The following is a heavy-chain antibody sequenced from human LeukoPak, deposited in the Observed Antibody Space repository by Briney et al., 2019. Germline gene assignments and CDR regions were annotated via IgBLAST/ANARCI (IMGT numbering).Heavy chain of an antibody. D-gene: IGHD3-3*01. Sequence: PGGSLRLSCAASGFTFSTYVMNWFRQAPGKGLEWVSTINVGAEYIFYADSVKGRFTISRDDSNNALYLQMHSLRAEDTALYYCASGPPFLKYFEYWGQGTLVTVSS. CDR1: GFTFSTYV. CDR2: INVGAEYI. CDR3: ASGPPFLKYFEY. J-gene: IGHJ4*02. V-gene: IGHV3-23*01.